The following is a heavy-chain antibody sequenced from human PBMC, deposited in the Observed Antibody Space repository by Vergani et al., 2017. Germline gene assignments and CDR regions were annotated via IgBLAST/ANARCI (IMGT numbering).Heavy chain of an antibody. CDR2: IIPILGIA. J-gene: IGHJ4*02. Sequence: QVQLVQSGAEVKKPGSSVKVSCKASGGTFSSYTISWVRQAPGQGLEWMGRIIPILGIANYAQKFQGRVTITADKSTSTAYMELSSLRSEDTAVYYCASQVDAGQPGITMVRAYYFDYWGQGTLVTVSS. D-gene: IGHD3-10*01. CDR3: ASQVDAGQPGITMVRAYYFDY. V-gene: IGHV1-69*02. CDR1: GGTFSSYT.